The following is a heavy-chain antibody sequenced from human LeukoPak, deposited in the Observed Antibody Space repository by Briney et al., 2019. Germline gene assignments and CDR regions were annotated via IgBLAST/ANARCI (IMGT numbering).Heavy chain of an antibody. D-gene: IGHD2-21*01. CDR2: LHFSGTP. V-gene: IGHV4-39*01. Sequence: PSETLTLACSVSDDSIRTNSYYWGWIRQPPGKGLEWVGSLHFSGTPYYSPSLSSRVAVSSDTSNNQFSLTLKSVTATDTAVYFCTRGGDAHKLGNFWGPGILVTVSS. J-gene: IGHJ4*02. CDR3: TRGGDAHKLGNF. CDR1: DDSIRTNSYY.